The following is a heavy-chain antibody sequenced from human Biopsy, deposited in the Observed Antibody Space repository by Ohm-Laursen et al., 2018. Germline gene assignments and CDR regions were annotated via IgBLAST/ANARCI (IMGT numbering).Heavy chain of an antibody. D-gene: IGHD6-19*01. CDR3: AKHGSGWTGDDAFHI. CDR2: ISYSRGT. J-gene: IGHJ3*02. CDR1: GGSISGSS. V-gene: IGHV4-59*08. Sequence: GTLSLTCTVSGGSISGSSWSWIRQAPGKGLEWIGYISYSRGTNYNPSLKSRITISVDTSKNQFSLKLTSVTAADTAVYYCAKHGSGWTGDDAFHIWGQGTMVTVSS.